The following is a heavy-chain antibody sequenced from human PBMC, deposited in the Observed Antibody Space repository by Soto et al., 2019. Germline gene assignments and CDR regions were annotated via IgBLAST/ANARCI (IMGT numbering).Heavy chain of an antibody. CDR1: GFSLSASGMC. Sequence: SGPTLVNPTQTLTLTCTFSGFSLSASGMCVSWIRQPPGKALEWLARIDWDDDEYYSTSLKTRLTISKDTSKNQVVLTMTNMEPVDTATYYCAKDGPYDTTLGAFDIWGQGTMVTVSS. CDR3: AKDGPYDTTLGAFDI. J-gene: IGHJ3*02. V-gene: IGHV2-70*11. D-gene: IGHD3-22*01. CDR2: IDWDDDE.